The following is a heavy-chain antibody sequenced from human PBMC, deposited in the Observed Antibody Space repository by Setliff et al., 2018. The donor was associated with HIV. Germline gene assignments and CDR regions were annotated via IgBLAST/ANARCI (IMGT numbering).Heavy chain of an antibody. Sequence: PSETLSLTCTVSGGSMTGYYWTWIRQPPGKGLEWVGNIYQNGKTHYNPSLNSRVTMKINTSRRQFSLTVSSVTGADMAVYYCARTPVWGSYRPRYNYMDVWGKGTTVTVSS. CDR3: ARTPVWGSYRPRYNYMDV. CDR1: GGSMTGYY. D-gene: IGHD3-16*01. V-gene: IGHV4-59*01. CDR2: IYQNGKT. J-gene: IGHJ6*03.